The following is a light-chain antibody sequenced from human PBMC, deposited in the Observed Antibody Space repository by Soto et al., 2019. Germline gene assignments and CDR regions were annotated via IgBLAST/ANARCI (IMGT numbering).Light chain of an antibody. Sequence: ESVLTQSPGTLSLSPGERATLSCRATQSVTNNYFAWYQQKPGQSPRLLIYGVSSRATDIPDMFSGSGSGTDFTLTISRLEPEDFVVYYCQQYSSLPHPFGQGTKLEVK. CDR3: QQYSSLPHP. CDR2: GVS. V-gene: IGKV3-20*01. J-gene: IGKJ2*01. CDR1: QSVTNNY.